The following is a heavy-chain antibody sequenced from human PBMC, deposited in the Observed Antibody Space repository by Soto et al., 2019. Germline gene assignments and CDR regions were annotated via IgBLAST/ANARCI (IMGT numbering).Heavy chain of an antibody. V-gene: IGHV1-69*12. CDR2: IIRIFGTP. D-gene: IGHD3-10*01. CDR1: GGTFSSYA. J-gene: IGHJ6*02. Sequence: QVQLVQSGAEVKKPGSSVKVSCKDSGGTFSSYAINWVRQAPGQGLEWMGGIIRIFGTPDYAQRFQGRVTITADESTSTAYMELSSLRSEDTAVYYCARQGSNEYYYYGMDVWGQGTTVTVSS. CDR3: ARQGSNEYYYYGMDV.